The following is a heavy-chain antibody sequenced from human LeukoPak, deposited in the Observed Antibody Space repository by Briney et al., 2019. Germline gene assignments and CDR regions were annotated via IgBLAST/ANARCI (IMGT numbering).Heavy chain of an antibody. CDR1: GFTFSSYE. J-gene: IGHJ4*02. V-gene: IGHV3-48*03. Sequence: GGSLRLSCAASGFTFSSYEMNWVRQAPGKGLGWVSYISSSSNTIYYADSVKGRFTISRDNAKKSLFLQMNSLRAEDTAVYYCARVLDYYYDSSGYYFGYWGQGTLVTVSS. CDR3: ARVLDYYYDSSGYYFGY. CDR2: ISSSSNTI. D-gene: IGHD3-22*01.